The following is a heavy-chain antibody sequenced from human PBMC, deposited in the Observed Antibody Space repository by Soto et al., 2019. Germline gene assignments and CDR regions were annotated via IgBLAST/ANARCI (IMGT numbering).Heavy chain of an antibody. J-gene: IGHJ6*03. V-gene: IGHV4-34*01. CDR2: INHSGST. Sequence: SETLSLTCAVYGGSFSGYYWSWIRQPPGKGLEWIGEINHSGSTNYNPSLKSRVTISVDTSKNQFSLKLSSVTAADTAVYYCARGGPIAARRHYYYYMDVWGKGTTVTVSS. CDR1: GGSFSGYY. CDR3: ARGGPIAARRHYYYYMDV. D-gene: IGHD6-6*01.